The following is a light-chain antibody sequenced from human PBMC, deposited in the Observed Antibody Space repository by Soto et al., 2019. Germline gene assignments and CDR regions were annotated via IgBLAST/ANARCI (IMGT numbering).Light chain of an antibody. CDR3: QQYGSSPGK. V-gene: IGKV3-20*01. Sequence: EIVLTQSPGTLSLSPGERATLSCRASQSVSSSYLAWSQQKPGQAPRLLIYGASSRATGIPDRFSGSGSGTAFERTLIRLEPEDFAEYYCQQYGSSPGKFGQGTKVEIK. CDR2: GAS. CDR1: QSVSSSY. J-gene: IGKJ1*01.